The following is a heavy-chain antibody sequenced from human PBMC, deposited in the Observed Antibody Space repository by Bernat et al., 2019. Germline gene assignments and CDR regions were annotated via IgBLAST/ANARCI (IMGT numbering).Heavy chain of an antibody. J-gene: IGHJ4*02. CDR2: ISGSGGTT. V-gene: IGHV3-23*01. D-gene: IGHD1-26*01. Sequence: EVQLLESGGGLVQPGGSLRLSCAASGFTFSSSAISWVRQAPGKGLEWVSSISGSGGTTYYADSVKGRFTISGDNSKNTLYLQMNSLRAEDTAVYYCAKVIVGARTSYWGQGTLVTVSS. CDR3: AKVIVGARTSY. CDR1: GFTFSSSA.